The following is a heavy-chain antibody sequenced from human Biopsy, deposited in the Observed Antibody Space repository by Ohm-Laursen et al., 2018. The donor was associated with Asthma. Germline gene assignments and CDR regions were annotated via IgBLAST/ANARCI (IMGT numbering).Heavy chain of an antibody. CDR2: SDHRGNT. CDR3: ARGPEWSGLDI. CDR1: GLSSSAYY. J-gene: IGHJ6*02. D-gene: IGHD3-3*01. V-gene: IGHV4-34*01. Sequence: SETLSLTCSMYGLSSSAYYWTWIRQTPGKGLEWIGESDHRGNTNTNATLKSRVTISKAKSANEFSLKMKSVTAADTAIYHCARGPEWSGLDIWGQGTTVTVSS.